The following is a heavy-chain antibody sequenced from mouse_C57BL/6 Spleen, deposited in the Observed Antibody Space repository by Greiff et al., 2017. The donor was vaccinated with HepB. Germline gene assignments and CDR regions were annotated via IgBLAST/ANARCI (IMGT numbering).Heavy chain of an antibody. Sequence: VQLQQSGAELVRPGTSVKVSCKASGYAFTNYLIEWVKQRPGQGLEWIGVINPGSGGTNYNEKFKGKATLTADKSSSTAYMQLSSLTSEDSAVYFCARETTVVDYYAMDYWGQGTSVTVSS. CDR1: GYAFTNYL. CDR2: INPGSGGT. D-gene: IGHD1-1*01. J-gene: IGHJ4*01. V-gene: IGHV1-54*01. CDR3: ARETTVVDYYAMDY.